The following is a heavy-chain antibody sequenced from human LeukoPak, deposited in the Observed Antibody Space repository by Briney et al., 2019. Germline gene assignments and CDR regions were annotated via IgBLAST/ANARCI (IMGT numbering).Heavy chain of an antibody. CDR1: GFTFSDYY. V-gene: IGHV3-11*01. Sequence: PGGSLRLSCAASGFTFSDYYRSWIRQAPGKGLEWVSYISSSGSTIYYADSVKGRFTISRDNAKNSLYLQMNSLRAEDTAVYYCARDRWGVGATPPHFDYWGQGTLVTVSS. J-gene: IGHJ4*02. CDR3: ARDRWGVGATPPHFDY. CDR2: ISSSGSTI. D-gene: IGHD1-26*01.